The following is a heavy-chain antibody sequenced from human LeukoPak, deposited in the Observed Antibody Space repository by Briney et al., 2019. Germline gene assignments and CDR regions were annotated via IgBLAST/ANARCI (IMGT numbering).Heavy chain of an antibody. CDR2: IWYDGSNK. D-gene: IGHD3-22*01. Sequence: GGSLRLSCAASGFTFSSYGMHWVRQAPGMGLEWVAVIWYDGSNKYYADSVKGRFTISRDNSKNTLYLQMNSLRAEDTVVYYCAREGDYYDSSGYFDYWGQGTLVTVSS. CDR3: AREGDYYDSSGYFDY. V-gene: IGHV3-33*01. CDR1: GFTFSSYG. J-gene: IGHJ4*02.